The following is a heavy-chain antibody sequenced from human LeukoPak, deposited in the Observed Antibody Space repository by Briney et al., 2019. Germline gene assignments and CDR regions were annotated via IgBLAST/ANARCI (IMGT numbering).Heavy chain of an antibody. V-gene: IGHV3-30*04. Sequence: GGSLRLSCAASGVTFSIYAMHWVRQAPGKGLEWVAVISYDGSNKYYADSVKGRFTISGDNSKNTLYLQMNSLRAEDTAVYYCARDTARGYNENFDYWGQGTLVTVSS. D-gene: IGHD5-24*01. CDR1: GVTFSIYA. J-gene: IGHJ4*02. CDR3: ARDTARGYNENFDY. CDR2: ISYDGSNK.